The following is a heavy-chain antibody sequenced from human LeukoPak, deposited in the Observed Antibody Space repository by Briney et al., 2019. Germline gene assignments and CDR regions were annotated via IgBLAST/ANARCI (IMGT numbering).Heavy chain of an antibody. CDR2: ISGSYGST. CDR1: GFTFSSYA. Sequence: PGGSLRLSCAASGFTFSSYAMSWVRQAPGKGLEWVSTISGSYGSTYYADSVKGRFTISRDSSKNTLYLQMDSLRAEDTAVYCCAEGPMTTVTTGNFDYWGQGTLVTVSS. V-gene: IGHV3-23*01. D-gene: IGHD4-17*01. CDR3: AEGPMTTVTTGNFDY. J-gene: IGHJ4*02.